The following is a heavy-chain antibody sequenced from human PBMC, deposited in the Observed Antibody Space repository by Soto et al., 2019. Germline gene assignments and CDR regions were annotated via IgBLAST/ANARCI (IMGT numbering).Heavy chain of an antibody. CDR2: INAGNGNT. V-gene: IGHV1-3*01. J-gene: IGHJ6*03. CDR1: GYTFTSYA. Sequence: ASVKVSCKASGYTFTSYAMHWVRQAPGQRLEWMGWINAGNGNTKYSQKFQGRVTITRDTSASTAYMELSSLRAEDTAVYYCVRVNSNYDYYYYYYMDVWGKGTTVTVSS. D-gene: IGHD4-4*01. CDR3: VRVNSNYDYYYYYYMDV.